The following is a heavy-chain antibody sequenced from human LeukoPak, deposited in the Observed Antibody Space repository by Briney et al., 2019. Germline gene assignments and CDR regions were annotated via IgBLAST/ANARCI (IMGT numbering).Heavy chain of an antibody. CDR1: GFTFSDYS. Sequence: TGGSLRLSCAGGFTFSDYSMNWIRQAPGKGLEWVSYISSSSSTVYYTDSVKGRFTISRDNAKNSLYLQMNSLRAEDTALYYCASRYDSSGFGFDPWGQGTLVTVSS. J-gene: IGHJ5*02. CDR2: ISSSSSTV. CDR3: ASRYDSSGFGFDP. D-gene: IGHD3-22*01. V-gene: IGHV3-48*01.